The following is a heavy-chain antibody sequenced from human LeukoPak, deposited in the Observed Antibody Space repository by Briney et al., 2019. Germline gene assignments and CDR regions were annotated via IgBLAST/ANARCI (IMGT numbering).Heavy chain of an antibody. J-gene: IGHJ4*02. CDR1: SGSISSSSYY. CDR2: IYYSGST. Sequence: SETLSLTCTVPSGSISSSSYYWGWIRQPPGKGLEWIGSIYYSGSTYYNPSLKSRVTISVDTSKNQFSLKLSSVTAADTAVYYCARHDCSSTSCRIDYWGQGTLVTVSS. CDR3: ARHDCSSTSCRIDY. D-gene: IGHD2-2*01. V-gene: IGHV4-39*01.